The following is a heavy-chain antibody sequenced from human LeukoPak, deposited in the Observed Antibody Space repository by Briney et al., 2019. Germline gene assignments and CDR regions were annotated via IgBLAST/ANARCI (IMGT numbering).Heavy chain of an antibody. V-gene: IGHV3-30-3*01. J-gene: IGHJ4*02. CDR1: GFTFSSYA. D-gene: IGHD3-10*01. Sequence: GGSLRLSCAASGFTFSSYAMHWVRQAPGKGLEWVAVISYDGSNKYYADSVKGRFTISRDNSKNTLYLQMNSLGAEDTAVYYCARDSALWFGELRGYFDYWGQGTLVTVSS. CDR2: ISYDGSNK. CDR3: ARDSALWFGELRGYFDY.